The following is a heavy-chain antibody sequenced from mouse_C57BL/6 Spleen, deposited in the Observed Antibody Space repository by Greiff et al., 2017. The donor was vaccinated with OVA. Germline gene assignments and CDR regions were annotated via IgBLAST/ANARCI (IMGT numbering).Heavy chain of an antibody. CDR1: GYTFTSYW. V-gene: IGHV1-61*01. J-gene: IGHJ1*03. Sequence: QVQLQQPGAELVRPGSSVKLSCKASGYTFTSYWMDWVKQRPGQGLEWIGNIYPSDSETHYNPKFKDKATLTVDKSSSTAYMQLSSLTSEDSAVYYCARGNPLGYFDVWGTGTTVTVSS. CDR3: ARGNPLGYFDV. CDR2: IYPSDSET. D-gene: IGHD2-10*02.